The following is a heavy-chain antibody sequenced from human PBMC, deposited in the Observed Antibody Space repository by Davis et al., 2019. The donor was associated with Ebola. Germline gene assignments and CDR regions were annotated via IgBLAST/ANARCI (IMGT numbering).Heavy chain of an antibody. CDR1: GFILTNYA. J-gene: IGHJ4*02. CDR3: ARGGVAYSDLDY. D-gene: IGHD2-21*01. CDR2: VHGGNGNT. Sequence: AASVKVSCKASGFILTNYAIHWVRQAPGQRLEWMGWVHGGNGNTKYSKRFQGRVTITTDTSASTVYLDLTSLRSDDTAVYYCARGGVAYSDLDYWGQGTLVAVSS. V-gene: IGHV1-3*01.